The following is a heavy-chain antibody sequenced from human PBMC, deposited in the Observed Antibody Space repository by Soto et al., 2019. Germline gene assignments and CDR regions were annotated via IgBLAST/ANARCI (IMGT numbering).Heavy chain of an antibody. CDR1: GGPFRSYA. V-gene: IGHV1-69*13. D-gene: IGHD1-26*01. CDR3: ARGAYYYGMDV. J-gene: IGHJ6*02. Sequence: SVKISCKASGGPFRSYAISWVRQAPGQGLEWMGGIIPIFGTANYAQKFQGRVTITADESTSTAYMELSSLRSEDTAVYYCARGAYYYGMDVWGQGTTVTVSS. CDR2: IIPIFGTA.